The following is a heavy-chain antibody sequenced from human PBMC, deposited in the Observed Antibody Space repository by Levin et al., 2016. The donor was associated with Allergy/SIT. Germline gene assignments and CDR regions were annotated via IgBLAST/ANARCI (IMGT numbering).Heavy chain of an antibody. CDR2: ISYDGSNK. V-gene: IGHV3-30-3*01. Sequence: VRQAPGKGLEWVAVISYDGSNKYYADSVKGRFTISRDNSKNTLYLQMNSLRAEDTAVYYCARDNCRSTSCYYLDYWGQGTLVTVSS. CDR3: ARDNCRSTSCYYLDY. D-gene: IGHD2-2*01. J-gene: IGHJ4*02.